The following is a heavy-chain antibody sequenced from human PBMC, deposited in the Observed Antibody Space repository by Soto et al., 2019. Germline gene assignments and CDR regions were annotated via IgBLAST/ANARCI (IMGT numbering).Heavy chain of an antibody. CDR1: GFTFSSYS. V-gene: IGHV3-48*02. D-gene: IGHD5-12*01. CDR2: ISTGSSTI. Sequence: GGSLRLSCAASGFTFSSYSMNWVRQAPGKGLEWVSYISTGSSTIYYADSVKGRFTISRDNAKNSLYLQMNSLRDEDTAVYYCARSPTGYAYFDYWGQGSLVTVSS. CDR3: ARSPTGYAYFDY. J-gene: IGHJ4*02.